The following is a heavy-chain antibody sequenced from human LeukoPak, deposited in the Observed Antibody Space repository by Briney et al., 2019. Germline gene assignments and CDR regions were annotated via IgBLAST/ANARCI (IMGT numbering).Heavy chain of an antibody. CDR1: AFTFSSYA. J-gene: IGHJ4*02. CDR2: TSYDESTK. Sequence: GGSLRLSCAASAFTFSSYAMHWVRQAPGKGLEWVAVTSYDESTKHYADSVKGRFTISRDNYKNTLYLQMNSLRADDTAVYYCARDRKWLLTFDLWGQGTPVTVSS. D-gene: IGHD6-19*01. CDR3: ARDRKWLLTFDL. V-gene: IGHV3-30-3*01.